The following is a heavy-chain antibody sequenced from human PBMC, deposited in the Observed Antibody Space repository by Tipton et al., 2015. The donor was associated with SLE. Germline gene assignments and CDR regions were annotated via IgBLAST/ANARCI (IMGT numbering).Heavy chain of an antibody. CDR1: GGSLSSNKW. CDR3: AGEYTSGPRAWYFDL. J-gene: IGHJ2*01. CDR2: IYHTGST. V-gene: IGHV4-4*02. Sequence: TLSLTCAVSGGSLSSNKWWSWVRQPPGKGLEWIGEIYHTGSTNYNPSLKSRVTVLLDKSKNQFSLKLNSVTAADTAVYYCAGEYTSGPRAWYFDLWGRGTLVTVSS. D-gene: IGHD6-19*01.